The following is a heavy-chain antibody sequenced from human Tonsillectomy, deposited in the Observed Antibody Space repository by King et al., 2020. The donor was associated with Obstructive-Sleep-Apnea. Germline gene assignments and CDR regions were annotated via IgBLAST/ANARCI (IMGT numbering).Heavy chain of an antibody. Sequence: QLVQSGGEVKKPGASVRVSCKASGYNFKTYGLSWVRQAPGQGLEWMGWISGHNGDTNYAQRLRGRVVMTADTTTSTAYMELSSLTPDDTAVYYCARDLFYYNSGTSHEDTFDIWGQGTMVTVSS. CDR1: GYNFKTYG. CDR3: ARDLFYYNSGTSHEDTFDI. D-gene: IGHD3-10*01. V-gene: IGHV1-18*01. CDR2: ISGHNGDT. J-gene: IGHJ3*02.